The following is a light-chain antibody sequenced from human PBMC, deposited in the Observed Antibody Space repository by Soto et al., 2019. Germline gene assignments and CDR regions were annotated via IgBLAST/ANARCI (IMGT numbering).Light chain of an antibody. Sequence: QSVLTQPPSVSGAPGQRVIISCTGSSSNIGAGRDVHWYRQFPGEAPKFLISDSNHRPSGVPDRFSVSKSGASASLAITGLRAEDEGDYFCQSYGTSLSGLYVFGTGTKLTAL. J-gene: IGLJ1*01. CDR3: QSYGTSLSGLYV. CDR1: SSNIGAGRD. CDR2: DSN. V-gene: IGLV1-40*01.